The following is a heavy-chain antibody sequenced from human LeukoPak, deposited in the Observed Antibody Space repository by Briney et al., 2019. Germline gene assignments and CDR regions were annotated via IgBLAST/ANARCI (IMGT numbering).Heavy chain of an antibody. D-gene: IGHD2/OR15-2a*01. V-gene: IGHV4-59*08. CDR1: GGSTSSYY. CDR2: IYYSGST. Sequence: SETLSLTCTVSGGSTSSYYWSWIRQPPGKGLEWIGYIYYSGSTNYNPSLKSRVTISVDTSKNQFSLKLSSVTAADTAVYYCARQYFHHDAFDIWGQGTMVTVSS. J-gene: IGHJ3*02. CDR3: ARQYFHHDAFDI.